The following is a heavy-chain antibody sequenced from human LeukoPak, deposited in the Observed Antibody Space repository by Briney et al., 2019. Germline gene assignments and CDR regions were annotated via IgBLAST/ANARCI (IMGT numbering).Heavy chain of an antibody. V-gene: IGHV3-53*01. CDR3: ARVSRCGGDRYTYFDY. Sequence: GGSLRLSCAASGFTVSSNYMTWVRQAPGKGLEWVSVIYSGGSTYYADSVKGRFTISRDNSKNTLYLQMNSLRAEDTAVYYCARVSRCGGDRYTYFDYWGQGTLVTVSS. J-gene: IGHJ4*02. D-gene: IGHD2-21*02. CDR1: GFTVSSNY. CDR2: IYSGGST.